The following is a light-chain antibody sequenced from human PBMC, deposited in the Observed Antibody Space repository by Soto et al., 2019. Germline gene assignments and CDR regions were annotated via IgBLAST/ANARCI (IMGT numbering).Light chain of an antibody. CDR3: SSYTSSSTLGV. CDR2: DVS. CDR1: SSDVGGYNY. Sequence: QSALTQPASVSGSPGQSITISCTGTSSDVGGYNYVSWYQQHPGKAPKLMIYDVSNRPSGVSNRFSGSKSGNTASLTISGXXXXXXADYYCSSYTSSSTLGVFGGGTKLTVL. J-gene: IGLJ2*01. V-gene: IGLV2-14*01.